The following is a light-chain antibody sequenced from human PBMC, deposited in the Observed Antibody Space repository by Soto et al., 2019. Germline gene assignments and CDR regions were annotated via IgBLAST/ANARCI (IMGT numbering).Light chain of an antibody. V-gene: IGLV1-40*01. CDR2: GNT. CDR3: QSYDSSLSGFV. Sequence: QSVLTQPPSVSGAPGQRVTISCTGSGSNIGAGYDVHWYQQFPGTAPKLLIYGNTNRPSGVPDRFSGSKSGTSASLAITGLQAEDEADYYCQSYDSSLSGFVFGGGTKVTVL. J-gene: IGLJ2*01. CDR1: GSNIGAGYD.